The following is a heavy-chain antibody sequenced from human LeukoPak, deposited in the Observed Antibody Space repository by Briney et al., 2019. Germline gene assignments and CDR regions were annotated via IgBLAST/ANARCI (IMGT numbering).Heavy chain of an antibody. J-gene: IGHJ4*02. CDR2: ISSSSSTI. D-gene: IGHD6-19*01. CDR1: GFTFSSYS. Sequence: GGPLTLSCAASGFTFSSYSMNWGRQAPGQGLELVSYISSSSSTIYYADSVKGRFTISRDNAKNSLYLQMNSLRDEDTAVYYCARDLGSGWPFDYWGQGTLVTVSS. CDR3: ARDLGSGWPFDY. V-gene: IGHV3-48*02.